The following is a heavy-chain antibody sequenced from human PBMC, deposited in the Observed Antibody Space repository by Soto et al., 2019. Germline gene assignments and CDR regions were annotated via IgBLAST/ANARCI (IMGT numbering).Heavy chain of an antibody. J-gene: IGHJ5*02. Sequence: SETLSLTCTVSGGSISSSSYYWGWIRQPPGKGLEWIGSIYYNGSTYYNPSLKSRVTISVDTSKNQFSLKLSSVTAADTAVYYCARRDVVVVAATLRWNWFDPWGQGTLVTVSS. CDR1: GGSISSSSYY. CDR3: ARRDVVVVAATLRWNWFDP. D-gene: IGHD2-15*01. V-gene: IGHV4-39*01. CDR2: IYYNGST.